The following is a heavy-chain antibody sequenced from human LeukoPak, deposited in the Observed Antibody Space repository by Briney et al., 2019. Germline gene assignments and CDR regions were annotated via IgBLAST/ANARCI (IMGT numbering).Heavy chain of an antibody. J-gene: IGHJ4*02. Sequence: SETLSLTCTVSGYSISSGYYWGWIRQPPGKGLEWIGSIYHSGSTYYNPSLKSRVTISVDTSKNQFSLKPSSVTAADTAVYYCARDSRIVVVPAAIRSIDYWGQGTLVTVSS. V-gene: IGHV4-38-2*02. CDR3: ARDSRIVVVPAAIRSIDY. CDR2: IYHSGST. CDR1: GYSISSGYY. D-gene: IGHD2-2*02.